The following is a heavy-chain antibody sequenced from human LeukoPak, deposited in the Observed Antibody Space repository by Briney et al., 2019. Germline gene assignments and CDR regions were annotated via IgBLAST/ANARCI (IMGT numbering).Heavy chain of an antibody. Sequence: SETLTLTCAVYGGSFSGYYWSWIRQPPGKALEWIGEINHSGSTNYNPSLKSRVTISVDTSKNQFSLKLSTVTAADTAVYYCARGETSSSWYFDYWGQGTLVTVSS. D-gene: IGHD6-13*01. CDR2: INHSGST. J-gene: IGHJ4*02. CDR3: ARGETSSSWYFDY. CDR1: GGSFSGYY. V-gene: IGHV4-34*01.